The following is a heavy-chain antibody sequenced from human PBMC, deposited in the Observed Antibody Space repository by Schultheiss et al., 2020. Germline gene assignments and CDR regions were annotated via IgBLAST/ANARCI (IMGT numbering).Heavy chain of an antibody. J-gene: IGHJ2*01. CDR2: IYHTGNT. CDR3: ARYNRIAVAGWRWYFDL. D-gene: IGHD6-19*01. Sequence: SETLSVTCTVSGGSVSSGSYYWSWIRQPPGKGLEWIGYIYHTGNTNYNPSLKSRVTISVDTSKNQFSLKLSPVTAADTAVYYCARYNRIAVAGWRWYFDLWGRGTMVTVAS. V-gene: IGHV4-61*01. CDR1: GGSVSSGSYY.